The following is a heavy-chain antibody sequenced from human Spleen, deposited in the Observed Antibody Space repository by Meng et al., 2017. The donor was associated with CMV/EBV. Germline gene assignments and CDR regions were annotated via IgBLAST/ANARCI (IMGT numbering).Heavy chain of an antibody. CDR1: GFTFDSYT. V-gene: IGHV3-23*01. CDR3: ARDSIPS. J-gene: IGHJ5*02. CDR2: ISAIDDSA. Sequence: GGSLRLSCAASGFTFDSYTMSWVRQSAEKGLECVALISAIDDSAYYADSMKGRFTISRDNSKNTLYLQMNSLRAEDTAVYYWARDSIPSWGQGTLVTVSS.